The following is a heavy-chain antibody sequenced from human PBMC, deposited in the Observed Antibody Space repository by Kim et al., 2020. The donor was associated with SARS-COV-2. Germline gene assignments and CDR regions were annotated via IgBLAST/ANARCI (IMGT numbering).Heavy chain of an antibody. CDR3: ARGPLLSIAAAGGDDY. CDR2: INTNTGNP. D-gene: IGHD6-13*01. CDR1: GYTFTSYA. V-gene: IGHV7-4-1*02. Sequence: ASVKVSCKASGYTFTSYAMNWVRQAPGQGLEWMGLINTNTGNPTYAQGFTGRFVFSLDTSVSTAYLQISSLKAEDTAVYYCARGPLLSIAAAGGDDYWGQGTLVTVSS. J-gene: IGHJ4*02.